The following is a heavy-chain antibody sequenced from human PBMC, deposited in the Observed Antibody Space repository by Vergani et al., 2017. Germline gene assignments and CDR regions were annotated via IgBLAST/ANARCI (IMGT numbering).Heavy chain of an antibody. CDR1: GFTFSSYA. V-gene: IGHV3-23*01. Sequence: EVQLLESGGGLVKPGGSLRLSCAASGFTFSSYAMSWVRTAPGKGLEWVSAISGSGGSTYYADSVKGRFTISRDNSKNTLYLQMNSLRAEDTAVYYCARRYYDSSGCPGRDFDYWGQGTLVTVSS. J-gene: IGHJ4*02. CDR3: ARRYYDSSGCPGRDFDY. CDR2: ISGSGGST. D-gene: IGHD3-22*01.